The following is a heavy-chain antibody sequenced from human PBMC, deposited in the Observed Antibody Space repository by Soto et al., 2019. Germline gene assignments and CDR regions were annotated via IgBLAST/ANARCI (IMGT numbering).Heavy chain of an antibody. J-gene: IGHJ4*02. V-gene: IGHV4-34*01. D-gene: IGHD2-2*01. CDR1: GGSFSGYY. CDR2: INHSGST. CDR3: ARATPAGSADF. Sequence: KPSETLSLTCAAYGGSFSGYYWSWIRQPPGKGLEWIGEINHSGSTNYNPSLKSRVTISVDTSKNQFSLRLTSVTAADTAVYFCARATPAGSADFWGQGTLVTVSS.